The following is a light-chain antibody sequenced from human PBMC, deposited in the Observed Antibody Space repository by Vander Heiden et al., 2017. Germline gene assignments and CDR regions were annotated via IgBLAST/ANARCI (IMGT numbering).Light chain of an antibody. Sequence: IEMTQSPSALSATVGDRVTITCRASQDIRNDLGWYQQKTGKAPKRLIYSASNLQSGVPSRFSGSGSGTEFTLTISSLQPKDCATYYCLQHNLYPLTFGQGTKVEIK. V-gene: IGKV1-17*01. J-gene: IGKJ1*01. CDR2: SAS. CDR1: QDIRND. CDR3: LQHNLYPLT.